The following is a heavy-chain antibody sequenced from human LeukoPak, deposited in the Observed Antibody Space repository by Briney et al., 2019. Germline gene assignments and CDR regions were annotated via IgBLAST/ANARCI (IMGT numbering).Heavy chain of an antibody. J-gene: IGHJ5*02. CDR3: ARGSVYDSSGYRVNWFDP. D-gene: IGHD3-22*01. CDR2: IYYSGST. V-gene: IGHV4-59*01. Sequence: SETLSLTCTVSGGSISSYYWSWIRQPPGKGLEWIGYIYYSGSTNYNPSLKSRVTISVDTSKNQFSLKLSSVTAADTAVYHCARGSVYDSSGYRVNWFDPWGQGTLVTVSS. CDR1: GGSISSYY.